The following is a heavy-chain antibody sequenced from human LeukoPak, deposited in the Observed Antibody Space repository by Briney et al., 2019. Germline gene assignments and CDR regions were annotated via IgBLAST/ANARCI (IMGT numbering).Heavy chain of an antibody. CDR2: VVHSGST. CDR3: ARGKRYSSGWYRGYYFDY. D-gene: IGHD6-19*01. Sequence: SETLSLTCAVSGGSISSNKWWSWLRQAPGKGLEWLGEVVHSGSTNYNPSLKSRVTISVDKSKNQFSLRLNSVTAADTAVYYCARGKRYSSGWYRGYYFDYWGQGTLVTVSS. CDR1: GGSISSNKW. J-gene: IGHJ4*02. V-gene: IGHV4-4*02.